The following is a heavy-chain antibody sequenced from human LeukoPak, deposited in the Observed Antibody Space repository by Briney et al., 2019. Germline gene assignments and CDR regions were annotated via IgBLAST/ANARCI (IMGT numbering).Heavy chain of an antibody. J-gene: IGHJ4*02. D-gene: IGHD6-19*01. Sequence: SQTLSLTCTVSGGSISSGTYYWSWIRQPPGKGLEWIGYISHSGSTYDNPSLKSRVTISVDRSKNQFSLKLSSVTAAYTAVYYCALRWGVSGWSVFDYWGQGTLVTVSS. CDR2: ISHSGST. CDR1: GGSISSGTYY. V-gene: IGHV4-30-2*01. CDR3: ALRWGVSGWSVFDY.